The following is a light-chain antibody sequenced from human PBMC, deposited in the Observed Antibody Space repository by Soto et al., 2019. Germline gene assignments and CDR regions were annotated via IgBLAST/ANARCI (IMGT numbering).Light chain of an antibody. CDR2: AAS. CDR1: QGISSY. CDR3: QQYYSYPPFT. J-gene: IGKJ3*01. V-gene: IGKV1-8*01. Sequence: AIRMTQSPSSFSASTGDRVTITCRASQGISSYLAWYQQKPGKAPKLLIYAASTLQSGVPSRFSGSGSGTDFTLTISCLQSEDFATYYCQQYYSYPPFTFGPGTKV.